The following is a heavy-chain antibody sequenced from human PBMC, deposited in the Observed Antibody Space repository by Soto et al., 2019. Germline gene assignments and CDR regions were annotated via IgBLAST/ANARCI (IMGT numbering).Heavy chain of an antibody. V-gene: IGHV3-30-3*01. CDR2: ISYDGSNK. Sequence: GGSLRLSCAASGFTFSSYAMHLVRQAPGKGLEWVAVISYDGSNKYYADSVKGRFTISRDNSKNTLYLQMNSLRAEDTAVYYCARDTIVVVVAAADYYYYGMDVWGQGTTVTVSS. CDR3: ARDTIVVVVAAADYYYYGMDV. CDR1: GFTFSSYA. D-gene: IGHD2-15*01. J-gene: IGHJ6*02.